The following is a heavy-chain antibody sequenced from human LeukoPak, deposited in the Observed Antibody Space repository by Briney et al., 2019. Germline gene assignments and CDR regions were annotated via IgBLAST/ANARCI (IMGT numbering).Heavy chain of an antibody. CDR3: VRDRAEGRAWVEFDP. Sequence: GGSLTLSCAASGFTVSSYGMSWVRQAPGKGPEWVSLVYSDGVTRYADSVQGRFTISRDNSKNTVYLQMNNLRVEDTAVYHCVRDRAEGRAWVEFDPWGQGILVTVSS. CDR2: VYSDGVT. V-gene: IGHV3-66*02. CDR1: GFTVSSYG. J-gene: IGHJ5*02.